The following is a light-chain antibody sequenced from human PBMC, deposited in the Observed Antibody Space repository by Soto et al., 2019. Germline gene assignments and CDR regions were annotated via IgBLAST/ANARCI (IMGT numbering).Light chain of an antibody. V-gene: IGKV3-11*01. J-gene: IGKJ4*01. CDR2: DAS. Sequence: EIVLTQSPATLSLSPGERATLSCRASQSVSSSLAWYQQKPGQAPRLLIYDASNRATGIPARFSGSXSGTXFTLTITSLEPEDFAVYYCQQRSNWPLTFGGGTKVEIK. CDR1: QSVSSS. CDR3: QQRSNWPLT.